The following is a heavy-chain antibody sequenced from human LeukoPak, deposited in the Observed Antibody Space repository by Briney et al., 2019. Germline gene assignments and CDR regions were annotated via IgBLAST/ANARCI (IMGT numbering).Heavy chain of an antibody. V-gene: IGHV3-21*01. D-gene: IGHD5-18*01. CDR2: ISSRSSYI. Sequence: GGSLRLSCAASGFTFDDYSMNWVRQAPGKGLEWVSSISSRSSYIFYADSVKGRFTISRDNSKNTLYLQMNSLRAEDTAVYYCAKDRGIQLWLDYFDYWGQGTLVTVSS. CDR1: GFTFDDYS. J-gene: IGHJ4*02. CDR3: AKDRGIQLWLDYFDY.